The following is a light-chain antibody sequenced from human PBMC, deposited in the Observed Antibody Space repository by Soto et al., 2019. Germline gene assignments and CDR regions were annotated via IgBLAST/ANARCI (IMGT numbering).Light chain of an antibody. V-gene: IGLV2-11*01. CDR1: SIDVGGYDF. J-gene: IGLJ2*01. CDR2: DVS. Sequence: QSALTQPRSVSGSPGQSVTISCTGTSIDVGGYDFVSWYQQHPGKAPKLMISDVSKRPSGVPDRFSGSKSGNTASLTISGLQAEDEADYYCCSYARDLALFGGGTKVTVL. CDR3: CSYARDLAL.